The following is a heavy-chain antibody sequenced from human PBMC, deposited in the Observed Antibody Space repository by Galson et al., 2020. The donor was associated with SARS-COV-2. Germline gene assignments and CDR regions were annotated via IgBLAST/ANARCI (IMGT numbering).Heavy chain of an antibody. CDR3: ARGHSSGWYEDWFDP. D-gene: IGHD6-19*01. V-gene: IGHV3-23*01. J-gene: IGHJ5*02. CDR2: ISGSGGTT. CDR1: GFTFSSYG. Sequence: GGSLRLSCAASGFTFSSYGMSWVRQAPGKGLEWVSGISGSGGTTYYADSVTGRFTISRDNSKNTLYLEMNSLRGEDTAVYYCARGHSSGWYEDWFDPWGQGTLVTVSS.